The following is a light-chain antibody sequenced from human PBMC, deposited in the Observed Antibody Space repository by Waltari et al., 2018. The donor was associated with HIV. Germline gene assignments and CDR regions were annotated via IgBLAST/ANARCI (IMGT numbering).Light chain of an antibody. V-gene: IGLV2-23*01. CDR1: SSAVRIYNL. J-gene: IGLJ2*01. CDR2: EGS. CDR3: CSYAGSFVV. Sequence: QSAMTQPASVSGSPGQSITISCTGTSSAVRIYNLVSWYQQHPGKAPKLMIYEGSKRPSGVSNRFSGSKSGNTASLTISGLQTEDEADYYCCSYAGSFVVFGGGTKLTVL.